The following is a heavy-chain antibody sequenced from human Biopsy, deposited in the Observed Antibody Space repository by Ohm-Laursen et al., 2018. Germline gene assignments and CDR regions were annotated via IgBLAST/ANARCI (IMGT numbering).Heavy chain of an antibody. CDR2: ISNSGST. CDR1: GDSINSSY. Sequence: SETLSLTCTVSGDSINSSYWSWIRQAPGKGLEWIGFISNSGSTNYNPSLKSRVTISADTSKNQFSLKLGSVTVADTAVFYCARRGSGGRSFDYWGQGSLSPSPQ. J-gene: IGHJ4*02. D-gene: IGHD2-15*01. V-gene: IGHV4-59*08. CDR3: ARRGSGGRSFDY.